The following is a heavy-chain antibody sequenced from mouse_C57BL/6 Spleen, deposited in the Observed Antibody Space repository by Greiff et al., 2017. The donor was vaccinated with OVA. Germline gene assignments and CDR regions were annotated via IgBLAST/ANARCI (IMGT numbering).Heavy chain of an antibody. CDR1: FYAFTCYL. D-gene: IGHD4-1*01. Sequence: QFQLPQSGPELVTPVASVTFSFTSSFYAFTCYLLFWGKKRRGKGDRRKGKNERGDGDTNKNGKYKGKATMTADKSSSTAYMQLSSLTSEDAAVYFCARRANWAWFAYWGQGTLVTVSA. V-gene: IGHV1-80*01. J-gene: IGHJ3*01. CDR3: ARRANWAWFAY. CDR2: NERGDGDT.